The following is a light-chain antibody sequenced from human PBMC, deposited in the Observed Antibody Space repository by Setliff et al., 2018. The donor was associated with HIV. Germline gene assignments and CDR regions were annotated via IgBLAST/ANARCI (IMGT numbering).Light chain of an antibody. CDR3: CSYAGSYTYV. V-gene: IGLV2-11*01. CDR2: DVS. J-gene: IGLJ1*01. Sequence: QSVLTQPRSVSGSPGQSVTLSCTGTSSDVGGYNYVSWYQQHPGKAPKLMIYDVSKRPSGVPDRFSGSKSGNTASLTISGLQAEDEADYYCCSYAGSYTYVFGTGTKVTVL. CDR1: SSDVGGYNY.